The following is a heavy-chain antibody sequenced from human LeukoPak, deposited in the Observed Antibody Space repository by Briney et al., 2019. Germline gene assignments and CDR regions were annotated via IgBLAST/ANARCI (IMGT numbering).Heavy chain of an antibody. Sequence: GGSLRLSCATSGFTISNYAMSWVRQAPGKGLEWLSTIGSGGGTYYADSVEGRFTISRDNSINTLYLQMNSLRAEDTALYYCANRGRYYFDYWGQGALVTVSS. CDR2: IGSGGGT. D-gene: IGHD6-25*01. CDR1: GFTISNYA. J-gene: IGHJ4*02. V-gene: IGHV3-23*01. CDR3: ANRGRYYFDY.